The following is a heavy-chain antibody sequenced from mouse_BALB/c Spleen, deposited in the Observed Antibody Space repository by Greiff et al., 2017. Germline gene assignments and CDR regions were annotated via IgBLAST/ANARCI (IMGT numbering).Heavy chain of an antibody. CDR3: AREDYYGSSYRYFDV. V-gene: IGHV5-6-3*01. Sequence: EVKLVESGGGLVQPGGSLKLSCAASGFTFSSYGMSWVRQTPDKRLELVATINSNGGSTYYPDSVKGRFTISRDNAKNTLYLQMSSLKSEDTAMYYCAREDYYGSSYRYFDVWGAGTTVTVSS. J-gene: IGHJ1*01. CDR2: INSNGGST. CDR1: GFTFSSYG. D-gene: IGHD1-1*01.